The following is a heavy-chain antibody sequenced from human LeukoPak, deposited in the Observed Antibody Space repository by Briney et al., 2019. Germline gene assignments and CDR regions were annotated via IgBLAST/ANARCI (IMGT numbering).Heavy chain of an antibody. Sequence: SVKVSCKASGGTFSSYAISWVRQAPGQGLEWMGGIIPIFGTANYAQKFQGRVTITADESTSTAYMELSSLRSEDTAVYYCAEAGERRYSGSWYPAANPLNYWGQGTLVTVSS. CDR3: AEAGERRYSGSWYPAANPLNY. V-gene: IGHV1-69*13. D-gene: IGHD6-13*01. J-gene: IGHJ4*02. CDR2: IIPIFGTA. CDR1: GGTFSSYA.